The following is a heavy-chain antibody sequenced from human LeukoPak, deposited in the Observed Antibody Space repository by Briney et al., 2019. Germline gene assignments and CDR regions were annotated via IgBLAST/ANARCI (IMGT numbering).Heavy chain of an antibody. CDR1: GFTFSSYG. J-gene: IGHJ6*03. CDR3: ARWSHYYYYMDV. Sequence: GGSLRLSCAASGFTFSSYGMHWVRQAPGKGLEWVAFIRYDGSNKYYADSVKGRFTISRDNSKNSLYLQMNSLRAEDTAVYYCARWSHYYYYMDVWGKGTTVTVSS. D-gene: IGHD6-13*01. CDR2: IRYDGSNK. V-gene: IGHV3-30*02.